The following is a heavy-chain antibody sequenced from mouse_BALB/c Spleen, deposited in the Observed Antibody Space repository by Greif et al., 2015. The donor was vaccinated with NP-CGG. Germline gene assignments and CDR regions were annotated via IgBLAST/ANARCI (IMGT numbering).Heavy chain of an antibody. CDR2: INPSTGYT. D-gene: IGHD2-4*01. CDR1: GYTFTSYW. CDR3: ARDYGYWYFDV. Sequence: VKLVESGAELAKPGASVKMSCKASGYTFTSYWMHWVKQRPGQGLEWIGYINPSTGYTEYNQKFKDKATLTADKSSSTAYMQLSSLTSEDSAVYYCARDYGYWYFDVWGAGTTVTVSS. J-gene: IGHJ1*01. V-gene: IGHV1-7*01.